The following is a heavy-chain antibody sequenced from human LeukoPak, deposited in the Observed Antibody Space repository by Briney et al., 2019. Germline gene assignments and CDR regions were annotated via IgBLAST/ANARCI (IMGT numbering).Heavy chain of an antibody. V-gene: IGHV3-7*01. CDR2: IKQDGSEK. J-gene: IGHJ5*02. Sequence: GGSLRLSCAASGFTFSSYWMTWVRQAPGKGLEWVVNIKQDGSEKYYVDSGKGRFTISRDNAKNSLYLQMNSLRAEDTAVYYCARAGSGRSPDWFDPWGQGTLVTVSS. CDR3: ARAGSGRSPDWFDP. CDR1: GFTFSSYW. D-gene: IGHD1-26*01.